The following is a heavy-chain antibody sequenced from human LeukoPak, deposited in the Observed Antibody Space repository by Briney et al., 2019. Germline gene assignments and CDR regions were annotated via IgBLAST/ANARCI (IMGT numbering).Heavy chain of an antibody. CDR2: ISSSSSTI. Sequence: GGSLRLSCAASGFTFSSYRMNRVRQAPGKGLEWVSSISSSSSTIHYADSVKGRFTISRDNAKNSLYLQMNSLRDEDTAVYYCAREDSGYAYWGQGTLVTASS. J-gene: IGHJ4*02. CDR3: AREDSGYAY. V-gene: IGHV3-48*02. CDR1: GFTFSSYR. D-gene: IGHD5-12*01.